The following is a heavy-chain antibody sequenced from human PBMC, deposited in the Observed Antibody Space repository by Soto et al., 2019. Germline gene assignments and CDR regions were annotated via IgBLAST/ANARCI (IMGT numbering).Heavy chain of an antibody. D-gene: IGHD1-26*01. CDR3: ARDSGLIVGATRFDY. CDR1: GGSISSGGYY. V-gene: IGHV4-31*03. J-gene: IGHJ4*02. CDR2: IYYSGST. Sequence: PWETLSLTCTVSGGSISSGGYYWSWIRQHPGKGLEWIGYIYYSGSTYYNPSLKSRVTISVDTSKNQFSLKLSSVTAADTALYYCARDSGLIVGATRFDYWGQGTLVTVSS.